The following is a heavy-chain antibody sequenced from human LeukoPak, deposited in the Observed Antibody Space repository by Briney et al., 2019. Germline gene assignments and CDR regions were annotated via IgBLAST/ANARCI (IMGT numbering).Heavy chain of an antibody. CDR2: IYSSGGNT. CDR3: ARDSSVSSSDYYPLGY. D-gene: IGHD3-22*01. Sequence: GGSLRPSVAASGFTGSSKYRSWVRRAPGKGLKWVSVIYSSGGNTYYADSVKGRFTISRDNSKNMLYLQMNSLRAEDTTVYYCARDSSVSSSDYYPLGYWGQGTLVTVSS. CDR1: GFTGSSKY. J-gene: IGHJ4*02. V-gene: IGHV3-66*01.